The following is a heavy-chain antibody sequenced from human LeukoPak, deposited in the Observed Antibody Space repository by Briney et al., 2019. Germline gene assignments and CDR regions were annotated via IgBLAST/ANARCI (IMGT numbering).Heavy chain of an antibody. CDR2: LFYTGNT. J-gene: IGHJ3*02. Sequence: SETLSHTCTVSGGPIRNYYWSWIRQSPEKGLEWIAYLFYTGNTKYNPSLESRATISVDMSKNQIFLNLTSVTAADTALYYCAREDAFDIWGPGTMVTVSA. CDR3: AREDAFDI. CDR1: GGPIRNYY. V-gene: IGHV4-59*01.